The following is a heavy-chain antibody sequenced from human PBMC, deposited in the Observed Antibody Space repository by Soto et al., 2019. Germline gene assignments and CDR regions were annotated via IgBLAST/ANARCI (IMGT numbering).Heavy chain of an antibody. J-gene: IGHJ6*02. CDR1: GFTVSDHY. CDR3: TRSAGWIHVVGYKYGLVV. V-gene: IGHV3-11*06. Sequence: QVQLVESGGGLVKPGGSLRLSCAVSGFTVSDHYMTWIRQAPGKGLEWVSYISGSGTYTNYADSVKGRFIISRDISQNSLWLQINSLRAEYTAVYYCTRSAGWIHVVGYKYGLVVWGQGNAVTVSS. CDR2: ISGSGTYT. D-gene: IGHD5-18*01.